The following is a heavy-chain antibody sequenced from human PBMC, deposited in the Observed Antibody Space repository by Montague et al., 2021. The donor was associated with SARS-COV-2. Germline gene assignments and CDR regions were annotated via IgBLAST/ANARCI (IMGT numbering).Heavy chain of an antibody. D-gene: IGHD7-27*01. V-gene: IGHV4-61*01. Sequence: SETLSLTCTVSGGSVSSGSYYWSWIRQPPGKGLEWNGYIYYSGSNNYNPSLKSRVAISVDTTKNQFSLKLSSVTAAATAVYYCASVNTAGAYWGQGTQVTVSS. J-gene: IGHJ4*02. CDR2: IYYSGSN. CDR1: GGSVSSGSYY. CDR3: ASVNTAGAY.